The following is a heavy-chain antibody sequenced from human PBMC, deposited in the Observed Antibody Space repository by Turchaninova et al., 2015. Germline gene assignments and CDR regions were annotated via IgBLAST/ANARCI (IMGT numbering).Heavy chain of an antibody. CDR1: GGSFSGSY. CDR2: INYSGST. J-gene: IGHJ5*02. V-gene: IGHV4-34*01. D-gene: IGHD6-6*01. CDR3: ARGGIAARTRNWFDP. Sequence: QVQLQQWGAGLLKPSETLSLTCAVYGGSFSGSYWSWIRQPPGKGLEWIGEINYSGSTNYNPSLKSRVTISGDPSKNQVSLKLGSVTAADTAVYYCARGGIAARTRNWFDPWGQGTLVTVSS.